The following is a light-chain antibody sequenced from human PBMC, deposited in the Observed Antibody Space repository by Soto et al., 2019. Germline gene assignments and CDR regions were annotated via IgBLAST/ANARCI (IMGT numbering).Light chain of an antibody. CDR1: QSVSSSN. J-gene: IGKJ1*01. Sequence: EIVLTQSPGTLSLSPGERATLSCRATQSVSSSNLAWYQQKPGQAPRILIYGASSRATGIPDRFSGSGYGRDFTLTINGLEPEDSAVYYCHQYGSSPQTFGQGTKVEIK. CDR2: GAS. V-gene: IGKV3-20*01. CDR3: HQYGSSPQT.